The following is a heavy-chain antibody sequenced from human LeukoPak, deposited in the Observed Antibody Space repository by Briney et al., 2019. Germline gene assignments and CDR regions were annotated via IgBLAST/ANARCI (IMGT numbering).Heavy chain of an antibody. J-gene: IGHJ5*02. CDR1: GFTFSNAW. V-gene: IGHV3-15*04. CDR2: IESKTDGGTT. D-gene: IGHD3-9*01. CDR3: TAWDLTGYYTYNWFDP. Sequence: PGGSLRLSCVASGFTFSNAWMSWVRQAPGKGLEWVGRIESKTDGGTTDYAAPVKGRLTISRDDSKNTLYLQMNSLKTEDTAVYYCTAWDLTGYYTYNWFDPWDQGTLVTVSS.